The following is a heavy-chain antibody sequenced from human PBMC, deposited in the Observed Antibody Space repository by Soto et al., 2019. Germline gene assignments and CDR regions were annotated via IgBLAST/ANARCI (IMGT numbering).Heavy chain of an antibody. J-gene: IGHJ4*02. CDR3: ARDSIAVAGDFDY. D-gene: IGHD6-13*01. CDR2: ITSDGSST. CDR1: GFTFSSYW. Sequence: GGSLRLSCAASGFTFSSYWMHWVRQAPGKGLVWVSRITSDGSSTIYADSVKGRFTISRDNAKNTLYLQMNSLRAEDTAVYYCARDSIAVAGDFDYWGQGTLVTVSS. V-gene: IGHV3-74*01.